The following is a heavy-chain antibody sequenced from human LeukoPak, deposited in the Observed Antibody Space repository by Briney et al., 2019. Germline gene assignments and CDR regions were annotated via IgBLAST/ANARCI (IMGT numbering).Heavy chain of an antibody. CDR1: GFTFDDYW. D-gene: IGHD1-1*01. J-gene: IGHJ4*02. Sequence: GGSLRLSCVASGFTFDDYWMHWVPQIPGKGLVWISDINTDGRRTRYANSVRGRFTISRDNAKKSVYLQMNSLRADDTGISYGLRGELAPGVGYWGQGTLVTVSS. CDR2: INTDGRRT. V-gene: IGHV3-74*01. CDR3: LRGELAPGVGY.